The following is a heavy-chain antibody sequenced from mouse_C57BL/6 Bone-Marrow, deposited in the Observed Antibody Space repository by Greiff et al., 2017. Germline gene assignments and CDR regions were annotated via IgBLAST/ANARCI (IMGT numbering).Heavy chain of an antibody. J-gene: IGHJ3*01. CDR1: GYSFTDYN. CDR3: ARSLYYGNYVGFAY. D-gene: IGHD2-1*01. V-gene: IGHV1-39*01. CDR2: INPNYGTT. Sequence: VQLKQSGPELVKPGASVKISCKASGYSFTDYNMNWVKQSNGKRLEWIGVINPNYGTTSYNQKFKGKATLTVDQSSRPAYMQLNSLTSEDSAVYYCARSLYYGNYVGFAYWGQGTLVTVSA.